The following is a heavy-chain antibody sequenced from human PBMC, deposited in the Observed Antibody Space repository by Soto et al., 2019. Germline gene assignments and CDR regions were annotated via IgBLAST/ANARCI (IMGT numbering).Heavy chain of an antibody. CDR2: INPNSGGT. J-gene: IGHJ6*02. CDR1: GYTFTDYY. V-gene: IGHV1-2*02. Sequence: ASVKVSCKASGYTFTDYYMHWVRQAPGQGLEWMGWINPNSGGTNYAQKFQGRVTMTRDTSISTAYMELSRLRSDDTAVYYCARDWVDTAIQGHYYYYYGMDVWGQGTTVTV. CDR3: ARDWVDTAIQGHYYYYYGMDV. D-gene: IGHD5-18*01.